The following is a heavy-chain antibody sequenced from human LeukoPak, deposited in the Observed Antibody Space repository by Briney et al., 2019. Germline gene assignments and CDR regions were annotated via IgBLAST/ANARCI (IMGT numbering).Heavy chain of an antibody. J-gene: IGHJ4*02. CDR3: ARRSNPPGRIDH. Sequence: GGSLRLSCAASGFTVGYNYMTWVRQAPGKGLEWVAAIYNSGSTYYADSVKGRFTISRDNSKNTMYLQMNSLKGEDTAVYYCARRSNPPGRIDHWGQGTLVTVSS. V-gene: IGHV3-66*04. D-gene: IGHD1-14*01. CDR2: IYNSGST. CDR1: GFTVGYNY.